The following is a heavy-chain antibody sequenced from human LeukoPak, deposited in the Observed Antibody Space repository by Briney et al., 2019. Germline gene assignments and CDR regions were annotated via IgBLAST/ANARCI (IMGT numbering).Heavy chain of an antibody. J-gene: IGHJ4*02. CDR2: IIPILGIA. CDR1: GGTCSSYA. V-gene: IGHV1-69*04. CDR3: ARAQYQLYYFDY. D-gene: IGHD2-2*01. Sequence: ASVKVSCKASGGTCSSYAISWVRQAPGQGLEWMGRIIPILGIANYAQKFQGRVTITADESTSTAYMELSSLRSEDTAVYYCARAQYQLYYFDYWGQGTLVTVSS.